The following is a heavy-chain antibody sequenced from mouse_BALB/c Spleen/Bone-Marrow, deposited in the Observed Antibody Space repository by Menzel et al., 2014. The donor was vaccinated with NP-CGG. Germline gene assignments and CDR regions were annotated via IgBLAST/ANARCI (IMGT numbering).Heavy chain of an antibody. Sequence: EVKLVESGAELVKPGASVKLSCTASGFNIKDTYMHWVKQRPEQGLEWIGRIDPANGYTNYAPKFQGKATITADTSSNTAYLQLSGLTSEDTAVYYCASKKNYYAMDYWGQGTSVTVSS. J-gene: IGHJ4*01. CDR2: IDPANGYT. CDR1: GFNIKDTY. V-gene: IGHV14-3*02. CDR3: ASKKNYYAMDY.